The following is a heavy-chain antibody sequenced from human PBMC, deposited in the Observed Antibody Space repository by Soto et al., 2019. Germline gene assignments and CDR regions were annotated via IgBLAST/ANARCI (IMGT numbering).Heavy chain of an antibody. CDR2: ISGSGGST. CDR1: GFTFSSYA. Sequence: GGSLRLSCAASGFTFSSYAMSWVRQAPGKGLEWVSAISGSGGSTYYADSVKGRFTISRDNSKNTLYLQMNSLRAEDTAVYYCAKDIVVVVAATGDFDYWGQGTLVTVSS. CDR3: AKDIVVVVAATGDFDY. J-gene: IGHJ4*02. V-gene: IGHV3-23*01. D-gene: IGHD2-15*01.